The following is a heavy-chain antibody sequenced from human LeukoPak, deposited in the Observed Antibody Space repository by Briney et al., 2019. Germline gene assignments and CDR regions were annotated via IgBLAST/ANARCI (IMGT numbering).Heavy chain of an antibody. V-gene: IGHV3-20*04. CDR1: GFTFSSRDW. J-gene: IGHJ4*02. CDR3: ARVYSGSFSPFDY. D-gene: IGHD1-26*01. CDR2: INWNGGIT. Sequence: GGSLRLSCVASGFTFSSRDWMTWVRQAPGKGLEWVSSINWNGGITGYADSVKGRFTISRDNGKNSLYLQMNSLRAEDTALYYCARVYSGSFSPFDYWGQGTLVTVSS.